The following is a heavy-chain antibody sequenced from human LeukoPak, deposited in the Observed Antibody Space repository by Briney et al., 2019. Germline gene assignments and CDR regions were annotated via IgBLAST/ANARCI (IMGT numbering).Heavy chain of an antibody. J-gene: IGHJ3*02. V-gene: IGHV3-15*01. Sequence: GGSLRLSCAASGFTFSSYAMSWVRQAPGKGLEWVGRIKSKTDGGTTDYAAPVKGRFTISRDDSKNTLYLQMNSLKTEDTAVYYCTTAYAGITMFSDAFDIWGQGTMVTVSS. CDR3: TTAYAGITMFSDAFDI. CDR2: IKSKTDGGTT. D-gene: IGHD3-10*02. CDR1: GFTFSSYA.